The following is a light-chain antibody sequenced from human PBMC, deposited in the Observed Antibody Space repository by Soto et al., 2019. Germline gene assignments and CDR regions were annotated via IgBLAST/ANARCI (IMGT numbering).Light chain of an antibody. J-gene: IGKJ2*02. CDR1: QSVYSSY. V-gene: IGKV3-20*01. CDR3: QQYGTSTCS. Sequence: EIVLTQSPGTLSLSPGERATLSCRASQSVYSSYLAWYQQKPGQAPRLLIYGASSRATGIPARFSGSGSGTDFTLTISRLEPEDFAVYYCQQYGTSTCSFGQGTKLEIK. CDR2: GAS.